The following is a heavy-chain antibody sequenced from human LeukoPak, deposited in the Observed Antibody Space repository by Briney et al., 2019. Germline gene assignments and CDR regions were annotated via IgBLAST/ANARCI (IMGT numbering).Heavy chain of an antibody. V-gene: IGHV1-69*05. CDR1: GGTFSSYA. D-gene: IGHD3-3*01. Sequence: ASVKVSCKGSGGTFSSYAISWVRQAPGQGLEWMGGIIPIFGTANYAQKFQGRVTITTDESTSTAYMELSSLRSEDTAVYYCAGSTYDFWSGYYLDYWGQGTLVTVSS. CDR3: AGSTYDFWSGYYLDY. CDR2: IIPIFGTA. J-gene: IGHJ4*02.